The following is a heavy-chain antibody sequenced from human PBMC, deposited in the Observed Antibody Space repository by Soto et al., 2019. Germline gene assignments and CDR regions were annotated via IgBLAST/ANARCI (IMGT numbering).Heavy chain of an antibody. CDR2: ISGSGGST. Sequence: GGSLRLSCAASGFTFSSYAMSWVRQAPGKGLEWVSAISGSGGSTYYADSVKGRFTISRDNSKNTLYLQMNSLRAEDTAVYYCAKTLVGALPDAEYFQHWGQGTLVTVSS. CDR1: GFTFSSYA. D-gene: IGHD1-26*01. J-gene: IGHJ1*01. V-gene: IGHV3-23*01. CDR3: AKTLVGALPDAEYFQH.